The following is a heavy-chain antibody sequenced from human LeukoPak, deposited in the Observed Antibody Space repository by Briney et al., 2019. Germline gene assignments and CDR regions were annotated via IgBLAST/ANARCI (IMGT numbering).Heavy chain of an antibody. V-gene: IGHV1-2*02. J-gene: IGHJ3*02. CDR3: ARSRMSDAFDI. CDR2: INPNTGDR. Sequence: ASVKVSCKASGYTFNGYYMHWVRQAPGQGLEWMGWINPNTGDRNYAQKFQGRVTMTRDTSISTAYMELSRLRSDDTAVYYCARSRMSDAFDIWGQGTTVTVSS. CDR1: GYTFNGYY. D-gene: IGHD2/OR15-2a*01.